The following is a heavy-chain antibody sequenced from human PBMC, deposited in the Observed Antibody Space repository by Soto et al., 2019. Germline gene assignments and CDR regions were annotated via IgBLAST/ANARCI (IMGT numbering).Heavy chain of an antibody. Sequence: SETLSLTCTVSGGSISSGGYYWSWIRQHPGKGLEWIGYIYYSGSTYYNPSLKSRVTISVDTSKNQFSLKLSSVTAADTAVYYCARDRTATRSRYYYYYGMDVWGQGTTVTVSS. V-gene: IGHV4-31*03. CDR1: GGSISSGGYY. CDR2: IYYSGST. CDR3: ARDRTATRSRYYYYYGMDV. J-gene: IGHJ6*02.